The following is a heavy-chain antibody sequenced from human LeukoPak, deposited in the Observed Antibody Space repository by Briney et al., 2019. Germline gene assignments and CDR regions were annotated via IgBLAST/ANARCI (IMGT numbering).Heavy chain of an antibody. CDR1: GYTFTGYY. CDR2: MNPNSGNT. CDR3: ASHDFWSGYYN. Sequence: GASVKVSCKASGYTFTGYYMHWVRQATGQGLEWMGWMNPNSGNTGYAQKFQGRVTMTRNTSISTAYMELSSLRSEDTAVYYCASHDFWSGYYNWGQGTLVTVSS. J-gene: IGHJ4*02. D-gene: IGHD3-3*01. V-gene: IGHV1-8*02.